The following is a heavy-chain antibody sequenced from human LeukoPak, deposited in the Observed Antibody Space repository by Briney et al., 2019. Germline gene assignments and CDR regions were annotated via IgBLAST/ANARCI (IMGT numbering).Heavy chain of an antibody. CDR3: ASRLASDGGPFDF. CDR1: GASIGSGNYF. J-gene: IGHJ4*02. Sequence: PSETLSLPCSVSGASIGSGNYFWAWIRQPPGQGLEWIGTFYSTGSTYQNPSLKSRITISEDTSNNEFSLSLTSVTAADTAIYYCASRLASDGGPFDFWGQGKLVTVSS. V-gene: IGHV4-39*01. D-gene: IGHD5-24*01. CDR2: FYSTGST.